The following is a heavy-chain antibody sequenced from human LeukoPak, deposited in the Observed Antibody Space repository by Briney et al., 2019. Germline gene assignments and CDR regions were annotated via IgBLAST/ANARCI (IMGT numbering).Heavy chain of an antibody. D-gene: IGHD1-26*01. CDR2: ISGSGGST. CDR3: GKEGRGMGAATIGY. CDR1: GFTFSNYA. V-gene: IGHV3-23*01. Sequence: GGSLRLSCAASGFTFSNYAMSWVRQAPGKGLEWVSGISGSGGSTYYADSVGRFSISRDNSKNTLYLQMTSLRAEDAAVYYCGKEGRGMGAATIGYWGQGTLVTVSS. J-gene: IGHJ4*02.